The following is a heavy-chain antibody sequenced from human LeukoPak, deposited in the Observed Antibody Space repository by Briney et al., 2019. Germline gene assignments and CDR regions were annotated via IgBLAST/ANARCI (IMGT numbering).Heavy chain of an antibody. V-gene: IGHV1-3*01. CDR2: INAGNGNT. CDR3: ARDLLVATRPLHY. D-gene: IGHD5-12*01. J-gene: IGHJ4*02. CDR1: GYTFTSYA. Sequence: ASVKVSCKASGYTFTSYAMHWVRQAPGQRLEWMGWINAGNGNTKYSQKFQVRVTITRDTSASTAYMELSSLRSEDTAVYYCARDLLVATRPLHYWGQGTLVTVSS.